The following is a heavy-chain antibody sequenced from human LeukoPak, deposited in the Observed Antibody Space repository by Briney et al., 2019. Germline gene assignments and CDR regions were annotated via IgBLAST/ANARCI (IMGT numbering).Heavy chain of an antibody. CDR1: GGSISSSSYY. CDR3: ARAPAPGYSSSSIYYYYMDV. J-gene: IGHJ6*03. D-gene: IGHD6-6*01. Sequence: SETLSLTCTVSGGSISSSSYYWGWIRQPPGKGLEWIGEIYHSGSTNYNPSLKSRVTISVDKSKNQFSLKLSSVTAADTAVYYCARAPAPGYSSSSIYYYYMDVWGKGTTVTVSS. CDR2: IYHSGST. V-gene: IGHV4-39*07.